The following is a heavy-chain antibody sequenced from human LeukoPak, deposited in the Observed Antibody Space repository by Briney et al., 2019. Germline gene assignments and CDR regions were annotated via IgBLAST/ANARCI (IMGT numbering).Heavy chain of an antibody. D-gene: IGHD2-2*01. J-gene: IGHJ4*02. CDR3: ARGTAEPAGIED. Sequence: PGGSLRLSCAASGFPFVTYWMHWVRQAPGKGLVWVSHLNTDGSSPTYGDSAKGRFTVSRDNAKSTLFLQLNSLRVEDTAVYYCARGTAEPAGIEDWGQGTLVTVSS. V-gene: IGHV3-74*01. CDR2: LNTDGSSP. CDR1: GFPFVTYW.